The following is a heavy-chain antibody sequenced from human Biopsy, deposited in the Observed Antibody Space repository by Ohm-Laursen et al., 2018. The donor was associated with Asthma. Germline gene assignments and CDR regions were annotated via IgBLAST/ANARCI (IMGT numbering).Heavy chain of an antibody. Sequence: TLSLTCSVYGRSISSFYWIWIRQSPAKGLECRGYVCWTGNTNYNPSLKSRITMSVDTSKNQMFLELTSVTAADTAIYYCVRAVRNEQWLAPFDYWGQGKPVTVSS. V-gene: IGHV4-59*01. CDR2: VCWTGNT. D-gene: IGHD6-19*01. J-gene: IGHJ4*02. CDR1: GRSISSFY. CDR3: VRAVRNEQWLAPFDY.